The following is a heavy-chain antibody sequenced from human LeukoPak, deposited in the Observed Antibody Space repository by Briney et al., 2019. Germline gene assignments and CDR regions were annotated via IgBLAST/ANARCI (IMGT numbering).Heavy chain of an antibody. CDR2: FNHSGST. J-gene: IGHJ3*02. Sequence: PSETLSLTCAVYDGSFSSYYWSWIRQSPEKGLEWIGEFNHSGSTNYNPSLKSRVTISVDTSENQFSLKLSSVTAADTAVYYCARGYGTPNDASDIWGQGTMVTVSS. V-gene: IGHV4-34*01. D-gene: IGHD3-10*01. CDR3: ARGYGTPNDASDI. CDR1: DGSFSSYY.